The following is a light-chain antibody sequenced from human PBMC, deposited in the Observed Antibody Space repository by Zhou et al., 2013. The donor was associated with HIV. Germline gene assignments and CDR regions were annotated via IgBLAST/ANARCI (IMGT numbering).Light chain of an antibody. CDR3: QQYNSYSPWT. V-gene: IGKV1-5*03. CDR2: KSS. J-gene: IGKJ1*01. Sequence: IQMTQSPSSLSASVGDRITITCRASQDIRNDLAWYQQKPGKAPKLLIYKSSSLESGVPSRFSGSGSGTEFTLTISSLQPDDFATYYCQQYNSYSPWTFGQGTKVEIK. CDR1: QDIRND.